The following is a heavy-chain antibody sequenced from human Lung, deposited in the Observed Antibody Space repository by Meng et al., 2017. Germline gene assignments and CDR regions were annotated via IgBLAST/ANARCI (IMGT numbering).Heavy chain of an antibody. CDR1: GFTFSSYE. Sequence: GGSLRLSCAASGFTFSSYEMTWVRQAPGKGLEWVSYIGGSGSDIYYADSVKGRFTISRDNAKNSLYLQMNSLRAEDTALYYCARDLSNEGSYYYYGMDVWGQGTTVTGSS. CDR2: IGGSGSDI. J-gene: IGHJ6*02. V-gene: IGHV3-48*03. CDR3: ARDLSNEGSYYYYGMDV. D-gene: IGHD3-10*01.